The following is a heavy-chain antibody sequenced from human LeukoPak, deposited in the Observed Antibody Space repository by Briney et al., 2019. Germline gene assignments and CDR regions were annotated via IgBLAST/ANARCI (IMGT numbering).Heavy chain of an antibody. Sequence: GGSLRLSCAASGFTFGTYWMTWVRQAPGKGLQWVANIKQDGSEEYYVDSVKGRFTISRDNSKNTLYLQMNSLRAEDTAVYYCAKERNWSVVAATLNWFDPWGQGTLVTVSS. CDR2: IKQDGSEE. J-gene: IGHJ5*02. CDR3: AKERNWSVVAATLNWFDP. D-gene: IGHD2-15*01. CDR1: GFTFGTYW. V-gene: IGHV3-7*03.